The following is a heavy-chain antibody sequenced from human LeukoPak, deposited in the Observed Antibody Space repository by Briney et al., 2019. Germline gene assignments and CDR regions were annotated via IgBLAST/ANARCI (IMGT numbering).Heavy chain of an antibody. CDR1: GGSFSGYY. V-gene: IGHV4-34*01. D-gene: IGHD2-15*01. J-gene: IGHJ4*02. Sequence: PSETLSLTCAVYGGSFSGYYWSWIRQPPGKGLEWIGEINHSGSTNYNPSLKSRVTISVDTSKNQFSLKLSSVTAADTAVYYCARSQLGYCSGGSCYSGTYYFDYWGQGTLVTVSS. CDR3: ARSQLGYCSGGSCYSGTYYFDY. CDR2: INHSGST.